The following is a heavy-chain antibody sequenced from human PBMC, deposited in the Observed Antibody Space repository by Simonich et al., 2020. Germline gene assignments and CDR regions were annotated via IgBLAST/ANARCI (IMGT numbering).Heavy chain of an antibody. CDR1: GFTFSSYA. CDR2: ISGSGGST. D-gene: IGHD3-22*01. J-gene: IGHJ3*02. V-gene: IGHV3-23*01. CDR3: AKDLGERITMIVVVIDVFDI. Sequence: GGGLVQPGGSLRLSCAASGFTFSSYAMSWVRQAPGKGLEWVSAISGSGGSTYYADSVKGRFTISRDNSKNTLYLQMNSLRAEDTAVYYCAKDLGERITMIVVVIDVFDIWGQGTMVTVSS.